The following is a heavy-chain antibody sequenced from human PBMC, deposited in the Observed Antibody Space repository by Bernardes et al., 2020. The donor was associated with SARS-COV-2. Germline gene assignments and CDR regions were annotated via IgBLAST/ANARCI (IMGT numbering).Heavy chain of an antibody. V-gene: IGHV4-34*01. D-gene: IGHD3-3*01. CDR1: GGAFMGYS. Sequence: SQTLSLTCAVYGGAFMGYSWTWIHQPPGKGLEWIGEINRSGNTNYNPSLKSRVTISVDTSKNQFSLRLYSVTGADTAVYYCARGSLQFLFTQRYFFDHWGQGTLVTVSS. CDR3: ARGSLQFLFTQRYFFDH. CDR2: INRSGNT. J-gene: IGHJ4*02.